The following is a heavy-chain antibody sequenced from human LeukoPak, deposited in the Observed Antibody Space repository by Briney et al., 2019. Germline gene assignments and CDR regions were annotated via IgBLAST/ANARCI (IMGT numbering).Heavy chain of an antibody. D-gene: IGHD2-2*01. J-gene: IGHJ4*02. V-gene: IGHV3-33*05. CDR2: IENDGSTK. CDR1: GFTFSNFG. Sequence: GGSLRLSCAASGFTFSNFGMHWVREAPGKGLEWVAFIENDGSTKKADSLKGRFNISRDTSKKTLYLQVNSLRAEDTAVYCCARESLVFKALDYWGQGTLVTVSS. CDR3: ARESLVFKALDY.